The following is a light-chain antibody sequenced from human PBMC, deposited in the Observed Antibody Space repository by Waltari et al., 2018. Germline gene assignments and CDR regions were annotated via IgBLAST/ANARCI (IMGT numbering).Light chain of an antibody. CDR1: RSVGRT. V-gene: IGKV3-20*01. J-gene: IGKJ1*01. CDR3: QHYLRLPVA. Sequence: SCRASRSVGRTLGWYQQKPGQAPRLLIYGASNRATGIPDRFIGSGSGTEFSLTISGLEPEDSAVYYCQHYLRLPVAFGQGTKVEIK. CDR2: GAS.